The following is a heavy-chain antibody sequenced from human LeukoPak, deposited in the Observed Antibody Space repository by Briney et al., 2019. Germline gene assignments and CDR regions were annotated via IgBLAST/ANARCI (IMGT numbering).Heavy chain of an antibody. D-gene: IGHD6-19*01. CDR2: ISGSGGST. CDR3: AKRGPIAVAADYYYYGMDV. CDR1: GFTFSSYA. Sequence: GGSLRLSCAASGFTFSSYAMSWVRQAPGKGLEWVSAISGSGGSTYYADSVKGRFTISRDNSKNTLYLQMNSLRAEDTAVYYCAKRGPIAVAADYYYYGMDVRGQGTTVTVSS. J-gene: IGHJ6*02. V-gene: IGHV3-23*01.